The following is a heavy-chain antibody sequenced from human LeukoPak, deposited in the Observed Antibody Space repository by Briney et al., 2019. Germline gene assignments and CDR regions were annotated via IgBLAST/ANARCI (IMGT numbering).Heavy chain of an antibody. CDR1: GFTFSSYS. D-gene: IGHD5-12*01. CDR3: ARDMSYSGDDFRFFDY. V-gene: IGHV3-48*01. J-gene: IGHJ4*02. CDR2: ISSSSSTI. Sequence: GGSLRLSCAASGFTFSSYSMNWVRQAPGKGLEWVSYISSSSSTIYYADSVKGRFTISRDNAKNSLYLQMNSLRAEDTAVYYCARDMSYSGDDFRFFDYWGQGTLVTVSS.